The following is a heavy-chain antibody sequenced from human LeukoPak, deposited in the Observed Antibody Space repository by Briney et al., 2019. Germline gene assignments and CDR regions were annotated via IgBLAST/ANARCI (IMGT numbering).Heavy chain of an antibody. CDR2: ISSSNSYR. CDR1: GFTLRSYS. J-gene: IGHJ4*02. D-gene: IGHD2-21*02. CDR3: ARGCGGDCYPFRDY. V-gene: IGHV3-21*06. Sequence: GGSLRPSCAVSGFTLRSYSMNWVRQAPEKGLEWDSSISSSNSYRYYADSVKGRFTIYRDNAKNSLYLQMSSLSAEDTAVYYCARGCGGDCYPFRDYWGQGTLVTVSS.